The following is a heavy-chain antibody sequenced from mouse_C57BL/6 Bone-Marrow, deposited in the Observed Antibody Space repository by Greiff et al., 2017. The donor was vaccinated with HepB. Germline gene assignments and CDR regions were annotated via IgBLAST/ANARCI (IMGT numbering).Heavy chain of an antibody. CDR3: TTLGAYAMDY. J-gene: IGHJ4*01. Sequence: VQLQQSGAELVRPGASVKLSCTASGFNIKDDYMHWVKQRPEQGLEWIGWIDPENGDTEYASKFQGKATITADTSSNKAYLQLSSLTSEDTAVYYCTTLGAYAMDYWGQGTSVTVSS. CDR1: GFNIKDDY. V-gene: IGHV14-4*01. CDR2: IDPENGDT.